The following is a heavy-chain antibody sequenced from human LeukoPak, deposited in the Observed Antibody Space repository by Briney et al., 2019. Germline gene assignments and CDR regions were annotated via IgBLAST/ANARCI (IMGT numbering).Heavy chain of an antibody. J-gene: IGHJ4*02. CDR3: ARESGYSYGYFDY. CDR1: GGTFSGYA. Sequence: SVKVSCKASGGTFSGYAISWVRQAPGQGLEWMGRIIPIFGIANYAQKFQGRVTITADKSTSTAYMELSSLRSEDTAVYYCARESGYSYGYFDYWGQGTLVTVSS. D-gene: IGHD5-18*01. CDR2: IIPIFGIA. V-gene: IGHV1-69*04.